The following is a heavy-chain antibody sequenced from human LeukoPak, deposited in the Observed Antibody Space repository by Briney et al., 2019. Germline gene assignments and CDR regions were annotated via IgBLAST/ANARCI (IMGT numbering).Heavy chain of an antibody. J-gene: IGHJ4*02. Sequence: VKVSCKASGYTFTSYGISWVRQAPGQGLEWMGWISAYNGNTNYAQKFQGRVTMTEDTSTDTAYMELSSLRSEDTAVYYCATGKYSSSWQFDYWGQGTLVTVSS. CDR1: GYTFTSYG. D-gene: IGHD6-13*01. CDR2: ISAYNGNT. CDR3: ATGKYSSSWQFDY. V-gene: IGHV1-18*01.